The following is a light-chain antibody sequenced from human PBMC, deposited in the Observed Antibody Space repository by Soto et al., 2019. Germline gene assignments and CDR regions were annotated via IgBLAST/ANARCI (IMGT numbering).Light chain of an antibody. CDR2: GAS. Sequence: EIVLTQSPGTLSLSPGERATLSCRASQSVSSSYLAWYQQKPGQAPRLLIYGASSRATGIPDRFSGSGSGTNFTLTISRREPKFLAVNYGSKYGSSLNTLGQGTKREIK. CDR1: QSVSSSY. J-gene: IGKJ2*01. V-gene: IGKV3-20*01. CDR3: SKYGSSLNT.